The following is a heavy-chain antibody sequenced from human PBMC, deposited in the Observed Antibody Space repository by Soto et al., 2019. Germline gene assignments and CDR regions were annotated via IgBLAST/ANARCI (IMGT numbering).Heavy chain of an antibody. Sequence: SETLSLTCSVSGGSMRSEGYYWSWIRQHPGKGLEWIGYIYYSGLTDYNPSLKSRLTISVDKSKNEFYLKMRSVTAADTAVYYCARGDSQVSSVFDYWGQGMLVTVSS. CDR3: ARGDSQVSSVFDY. V-gene: IGHV4-31*03. J-gene: IGHJ4*02. D-gene: IGHD3-16*01. CDR1: GGSMRSEGYY. CDR2: IYYSGLT.